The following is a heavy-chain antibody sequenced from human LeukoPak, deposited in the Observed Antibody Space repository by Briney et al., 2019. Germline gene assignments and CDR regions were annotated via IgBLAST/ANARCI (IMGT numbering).Heavy chain of an antibody. V-gene: IGHV3-43*02. CDR3: ATWAFYHDLDV. CDR1: GMSFERYA. CDR2: ISADGKA. D-gene: IGHD1-26*01. J-gene: IGHJ6*02. Sequence: GGSLRLSCAASGMSFERYAMHWVRQRPGKGLEWVGVISADGKADHADAVKGRFTVSRDNSKDSLSLQMSSLRDEDTALYYCATWAFYHDLDVWGRGTTVIVSS.